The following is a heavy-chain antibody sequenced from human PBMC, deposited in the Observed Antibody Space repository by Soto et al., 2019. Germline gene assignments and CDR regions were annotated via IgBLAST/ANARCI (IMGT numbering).Heavy chain of an antibody. CDR2: ISSSSSTI. CDR3: ARATVPAAIHRYYYYYGMDV. Sequence: GGSLRLSCAASGFTFSSYSMNWVRQAPGKGLAWVSYISSSSSTIYYADSVKGRFTISRDNAKNSLYLQMNSLRDEDSAVDYCARATVPAAIHRYYYYYGMDVWGQGTTVTVSS. J-gene: IGHJ6*02. CDR1: GFTFSSYS. V-gene: IGHV3-48*02. D-gene: IGHD2-2*01.